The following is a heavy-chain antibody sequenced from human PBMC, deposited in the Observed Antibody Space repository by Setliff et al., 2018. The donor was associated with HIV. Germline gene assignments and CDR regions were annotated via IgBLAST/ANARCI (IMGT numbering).Heavy chain of an antibody. Sequence: GESLRLSCAASGFSFSSYWMYWVRQAPGKGLVWVSRINTDGSSTTYADSVKGRFTISRDNAKNTLYLQMNSLRAEDTAVYYCARARGTNWPFDYWGQGTLVTVSS. V-gene: IGHV3-74*01. J-gene: IGHJ4*02. D-gene: IGHD1-1*01. CDR3: ARARGTNWPFDY. CDR1: GFSFSSYW. CDR2: INTDGSST.